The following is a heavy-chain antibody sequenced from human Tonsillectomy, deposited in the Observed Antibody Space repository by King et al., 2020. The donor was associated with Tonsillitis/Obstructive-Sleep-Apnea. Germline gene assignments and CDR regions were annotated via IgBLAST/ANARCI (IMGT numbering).Heavy chain of an antibody. CDR1: GYSFTSYG. D-gene: IGHD3-22*01. CDR2: ISAYNGDT. V-gene: IGHV1-18*01. CDR3: ARDSLSHYFDSSAYYTFAH. J-gene: IGHJ4*02. Sequence: VQLVQSGAEVKKPGASVKVSCKASGYSFTSYGISWVRQAPGQGLEWMGWISAYNGDTNYAQKLQGRVTMTTDTSTSTAYMELRSLRSDDTAVYYCARDSLSHYFDSSAYYTFAHWGQGTLVTVSS.